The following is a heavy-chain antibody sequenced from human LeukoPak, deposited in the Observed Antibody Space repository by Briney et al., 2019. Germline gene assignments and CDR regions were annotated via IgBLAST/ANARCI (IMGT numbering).Heavy chain of an antibody. CDR2: ISAYNGNT. CDR3: ARGPIDYDILTGSSYYYMDV. Sequence: ASVKVSCKASGYTFTGYYIHWVRQAPGQGLEWMGWISAYNGNTNYAQKLQGRVTMTTDTSTSTAYMELRSLRSDDTAVYYCARGPIDYDILTGSSYYYMDVWGKGTTVTISS. D-gene: IGHD3-9*01. CDR1: GYTFTGYY. J-gene: IGHJ6*03. V-gene: IGHV1-18*04.